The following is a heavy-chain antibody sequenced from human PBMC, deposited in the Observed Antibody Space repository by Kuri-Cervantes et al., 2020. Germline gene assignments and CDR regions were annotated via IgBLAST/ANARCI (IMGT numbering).Heavy chain of an antibody. D-gene: IGHD3-10*01. J-gene: IGHJ6*03. Sequence: GESLKISCAASGFTFNNCSIHWVRQAPGKGLEWVAFIRSDGSDKLYADYVKGRFTITREDAKNSLYLQIIRLRPGDTAVYYCARDSGGLWCGAFGDSYYFYMDVRGKGTTVTVSS. V-gene: IGHV3-30*02. CDR3: ARDSGGLWCGAFGDSYYFYMDV. CDR2: IRSDGSDK. CDR1: GFTFNNCS.